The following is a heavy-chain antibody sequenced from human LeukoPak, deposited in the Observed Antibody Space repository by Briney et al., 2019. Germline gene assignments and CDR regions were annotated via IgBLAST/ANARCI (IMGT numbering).Heavy chain of an antibody. CDR2: IYYSGST. J-gene: IGHJ4*02. Sequence: SETLSLTCIVSGGSISSRSYFWGWIRQPPGKGLEWIGSIYYSGSTYYNTSLKSRVTISVDTSKNQFSLKLTSVTAADTAVYYCARGLAVGTSIDYWSQGTLVTVSS. V-gene: IGHV4-39*07. CDR3: ARGLAVGTSIDY. CDR1: GGSISSRSYF. D-gene: IGHD1-26*01.